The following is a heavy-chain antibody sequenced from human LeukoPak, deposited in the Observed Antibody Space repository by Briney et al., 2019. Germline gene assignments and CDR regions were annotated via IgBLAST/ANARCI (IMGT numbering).Heavy chain of an antibody. CDR2: INAGNGNT. D-gene: IGHD1-14*01. CDR1: GYTFTSYA. V-gene: IGHV1-3*01. J-gene: IGHJ3*01. Sequence: ASVKVSCKASGYTFTSYAMHWVRQAPGQRLEWMGWINAGNGNTKYSQKFQGRVTITRDTSASTAYMGLSSLRSEDTAVYYCASGVTVNDAFDVWGQGTMVTVSS. CDR3: ASGVTVNDAFDV.